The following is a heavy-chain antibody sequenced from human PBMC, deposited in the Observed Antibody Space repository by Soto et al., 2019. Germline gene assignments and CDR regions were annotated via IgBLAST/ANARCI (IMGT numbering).Heavy chain of an antibody. CDR3: ASNSYGLDYYYYYYMDV. Sequence: ASVKVSCKASGYTFTSYAMHWVRQAPGQRLEWMGWINAGNGNTKYSQKFQGRVTITRDTSASTAYMELSSLRSEDTAVYYCASNSYGLDYYYYYYMDVWGKGTTVTVSS. D-gene: IGHD5-18*01. CDR1: GYTFTSYA. CDR2: INAGNGNT. J-gene: IGHJ6*03. V-gene: IGHV1-3*01.